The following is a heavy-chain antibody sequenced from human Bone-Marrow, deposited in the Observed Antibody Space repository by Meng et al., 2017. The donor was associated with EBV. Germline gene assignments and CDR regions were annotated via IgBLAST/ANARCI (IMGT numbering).Heavy chain of an antibody. J-gene: IGHJ5*02. D-gene: IGHD3-22*01. CDR3: ARDSSGDSRNFDP. CDR1: GYTFSTYA. Sequence: QVLVVPSGAELKKPGSSVKVSCKASGYTFSTYAIHWVRQAPGQRLEWMGWINVGNGDTKYSQKLQDRVTITRDTSASTAYMELRSLRSEDTAVYYCARDSSGDSRNFDPWGQGTLVTSPQ. V-gene: IGHV1-3*01. CDR2: INVGNGDT.